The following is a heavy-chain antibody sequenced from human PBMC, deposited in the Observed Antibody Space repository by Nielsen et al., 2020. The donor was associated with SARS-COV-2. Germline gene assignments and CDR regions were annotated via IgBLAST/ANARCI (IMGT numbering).Heavy chain of an antibody. Sequence: GESLTISCAASGFTFSTYWMHWVRQAPGKGLVWVSRINSDESSTSYADSVKGRFTISRDNAKNTLYLQMNSLRAEDTAVYYCATKKGGSSGWIDYWGQGTLVTVSS. V-gene: IGHV3-74*01. CDR2: INSDESST. CDR3: ATKKGGSSGWIDY. CDR1: GFTFSTYW. J-gene: IGHJ4*02. D-gene: IGHD6-19*01.